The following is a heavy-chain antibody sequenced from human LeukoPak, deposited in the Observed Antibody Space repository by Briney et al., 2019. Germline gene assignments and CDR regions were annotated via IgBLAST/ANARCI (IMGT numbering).Heavy chain of an antibody. J-gene: IGHJ6*02. CDR2: INPNSGGT. CDR3: ATTAGLAYCGGDCYFYYYYGMDV. Sequence: GASVKVSCMASGYTFTGYYMHWVRQAPGQGLEWMGRINPNSGGTNYAQKFQGRVTMTRDTSISTAYMELSRLRSDDTAVYYCATTAGLAYCGGDCYFYYYYGMDVWGQGTTVTVSS. V-gene: IGHV1-2*06. D-gene: IGHD2-21*02. CDR1: GYTFTGYY.